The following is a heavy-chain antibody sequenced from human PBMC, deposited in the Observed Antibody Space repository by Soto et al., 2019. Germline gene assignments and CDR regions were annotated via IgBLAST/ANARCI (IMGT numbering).Heavy chain of an antibody. V-gene: IGHV3-23*01. J-gene: IGHJ3*02. CDR1: GFTFTSYA. D-gene: IGHD3-10*01. CDR3: XXXXXXSGGDFDI. CDR2: VSGSGANT. Sequence: EVQLLESGGGLVQPGGSLRLSCAASGFTFTSYAMSWVRQAPGKGLEWVSTVSGSGANTNYADSVKGRFTISRDNQKXXXXXXXXXXXXXXXXXXXXXXXXXXSGGDFDIXXXGXXXTVSX.